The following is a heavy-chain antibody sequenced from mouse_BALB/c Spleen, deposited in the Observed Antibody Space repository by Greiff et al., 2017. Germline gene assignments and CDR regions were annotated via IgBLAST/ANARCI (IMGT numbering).Heavy chain of an antibody. J-gene: IGHJ2*01. Sequence: VQLQQSGAELARPGASVKMSCKASGYTFTYYTIHWLKPRTGQGLEWIGYLNPNSGYADYHQKFKDKATLTADRSYSTAYMQLSRLTSEEYAVYDCARETKGGAGFDYWGQGTTLTVAS. V-gene: IGHV1-4*01. CDR1: GYTFTYYT. CDR3: ARETKGGAGFDY. CDR2: LNPNSGYA. D-gene: IGHD1-1*02.